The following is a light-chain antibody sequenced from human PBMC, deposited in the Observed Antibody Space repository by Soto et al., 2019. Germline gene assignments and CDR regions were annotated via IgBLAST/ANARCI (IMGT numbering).Light chain of an antibody. CDR3: AAWNDSLKVEV. CDR2: SND. CDR1: RPNIGSNT. V-gene: IGLV1-44*01. Sequence: QSVLTQPPSASGTPGQRVTMSCSGSRPNIGSNTVNWYQQLPGTAPKVLIYSNDQRPSGVPDRFSGTKSGTSASLAISGLQSEDEADYYCAAWNDSLKVEVFGGGTKLTVL. J-gene: IGLJ3*02.